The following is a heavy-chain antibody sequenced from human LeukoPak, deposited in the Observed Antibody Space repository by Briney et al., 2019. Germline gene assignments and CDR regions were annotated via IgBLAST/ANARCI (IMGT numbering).Heavy chain of an antibody. V-gene: IGHV4-4*07. J-gene: IGHJ5*02. D-gene: IGHD3-3*01. Sequence: PSETLSLTCTVSGGSISSYYWSWIRQPAGKGLEWIGRIYTSGSTNYNPSLKSRVTMSVDTSKNQFSLKLSSVTAADTAVHYCARENGARFLEWLTSGWFDPWGQGTLVTVSS. CDR3: ARENGARFLEWLTSGWFDP. CDR2: IYTSGST. CDR1: GGSISSYY.